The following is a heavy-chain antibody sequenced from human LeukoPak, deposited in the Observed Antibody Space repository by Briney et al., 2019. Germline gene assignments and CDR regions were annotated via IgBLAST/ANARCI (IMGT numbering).Heavy chain of an antibody. V-gene: IGHV4-31*03. CDR1: GGSVRSSGYY. J-gene: IGHJ4*01. CDR2: ILYTGRI. D-gene: IGHD1-26*01. Sequence: SETLSLTCTVSGGSVRSSGYYWSWIRQHPGKGLEWIGYILYTGRISYNPSLSSRVTISFDTSKNQFSLNLSSVTAADTAVYFCARTVGARTFYLDYWGHGTLVTVSS. CDR3: ARTVGARTFYLDY.